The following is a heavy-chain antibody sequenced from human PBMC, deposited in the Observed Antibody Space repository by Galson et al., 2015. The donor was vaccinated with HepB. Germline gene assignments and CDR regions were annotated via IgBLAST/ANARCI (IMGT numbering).Heavy chain of an antibody. CDR1: GYTFTSYD. V-gene: IGHV1-8*01. J-gene: IGHJ5*02. CDR3: ARYDFWSGYGFDP. CDR2: MNPNSGNT. Sequence: SVKVSCKASGYTFTSYDINWVRQATGQGLEWMGWMNPNSGNTGYAQKFQGRVTMTRNTSISTAYMELSSLRSEDTAVYYCARYDFWSGYGFDPWGQGTLVTVSS. D-gene: IGHD3-3*01.